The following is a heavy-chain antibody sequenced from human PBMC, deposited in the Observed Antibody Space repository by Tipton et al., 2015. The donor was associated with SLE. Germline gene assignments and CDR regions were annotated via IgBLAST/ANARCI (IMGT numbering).Heavy chain of an antibody. V-gene: IGHV4-39*07. J-gene: IGHJ4*02. D-gene: IGHD7-27*01. Sequence: TLSLTCTVSGESISRTGDYWGWIRQPPGKGLEWIGNIYYSGSTYYNPSLKSRVTISLDTSKNLFSLKLSSVTAADTAVYHCARGTNWGSYLDYWGQGTLVTVSS. CDR2: IYYSGST. CDR3: ARGTNWGSYLDY. CDR1: GESISRTGDY.